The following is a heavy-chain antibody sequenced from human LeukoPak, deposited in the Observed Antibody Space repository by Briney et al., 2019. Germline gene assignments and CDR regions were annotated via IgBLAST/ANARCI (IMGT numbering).Heavy chain of an antibody. CDR2: IIPILGIA. V-gene: IGHV1-69*04. D-gene: IGHD1-1*01. Sequence: ASVKVSCKASGGTFSSYAISWVRQAPGQGLEWMGRIIPILGIANYAQKFQGRVTITADKSTSTAYMELSSLRSEDTAVYYCAREEDDRYYYYGMDVWGQGTTVTVSS. J-gene: IGHJ6*02. CDR1: GGTFSSYA. CDR3: AREEDDRYYYYGMDV.